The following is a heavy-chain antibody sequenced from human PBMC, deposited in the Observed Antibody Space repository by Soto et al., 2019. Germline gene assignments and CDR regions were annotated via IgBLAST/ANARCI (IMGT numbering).Heavy chain of an antibody. CDR3: ARTTQGFDF. CDR1: GGSISNVDSY. Sequence: QVQLQESGPGLVKPSQTLSLTCTVSGGSISNVDSYWNWIRQHPVKGLEWIGYIHYSGTTLHNPPLKSRITISVATSNNQFSLNLSSVTAAETAMYYCARTTQGFDFWGQGTLVTVSS. D-gene: IGHD4-17*01. V-gene: IGHV4-31*03. CDR2: IHYSGTT. J-gene: IGHJ4*02.